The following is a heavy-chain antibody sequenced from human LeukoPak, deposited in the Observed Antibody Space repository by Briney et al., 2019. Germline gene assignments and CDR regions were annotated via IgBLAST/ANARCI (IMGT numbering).Heavy chain of an antibody. Sequence: GGSLRLSCAAAGFAFSNYAMHWVRQAPGKGLEWVAVTSSDGSNKYYADSVKGRFTISRDNSKNTLYLQMSSLRAEDTAVYYCAKDPPSDSSGWRDFDYWGQGTLVTVSS. CDR3: AKDPPSDSSGWRDFDY. D-gene: IGHD6-19*01. V-gene: IGHV3-30*14. CDR2: TSSDGSNK. CDR1: GFAFSNYA. J-gene: IGHJ4*02.